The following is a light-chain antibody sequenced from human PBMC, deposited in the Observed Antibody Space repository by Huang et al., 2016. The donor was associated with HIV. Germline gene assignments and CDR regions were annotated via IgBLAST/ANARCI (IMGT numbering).Light chain of an antibody. V-gene: IGKV1-27*01. CDR2: GAS. CDR3: QKYSNDPRA. J-gene: IGKJ1*01. Sequence: DIQMTQSPSSLSASVGDRVTITCRASQGIRNFVAWYQHKPGKPPKLLIYGASTWESGVPSRFSGGGSETEFTLTIRSLQTEDVATYYCQKYSNDPRAFGQGTRVDIK. CDR1: QGIRNF.